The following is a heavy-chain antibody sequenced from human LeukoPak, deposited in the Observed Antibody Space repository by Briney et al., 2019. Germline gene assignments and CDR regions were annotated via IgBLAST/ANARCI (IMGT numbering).Heavy chain of an antibody. J-gene: IGHJ4*02. V-gene: IGHV3-7*01. CDR1: GFSFSTYW. Sequence: PGGSLRLSCAASGFSFSTYWMSWVRQAPGKGLEWVANIKQDGSEKYYVDSVKGRFTISRDNAKNSLYLQMNGLRAEDTAVYYCAGDRTGTPILWGQGTLVTVSS. CDR3: AGDRTGTPIL. CDR2: IKQDGSEK. D-gene: IGHD1-1*01.